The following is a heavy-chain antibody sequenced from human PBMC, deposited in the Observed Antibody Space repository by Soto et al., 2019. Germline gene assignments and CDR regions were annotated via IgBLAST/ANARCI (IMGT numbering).Heavy chain of an antibody. J-gene: IGHJ6*02. D-gene: IGHD6-6*01. CDR1: GGTFSIYA. CDR2: IIPIFGTA. CDR3: ARFGTIAARARYYYYGMDV. V-gene: IGHV1-69*13. Sequence: EASVKVSCKASGGTFSIYAISWVRQAPGQGLEWMGGIIPIFGTANYAQKFQGRVTITADESTSTAYMELSSLRSEDTAVYYCARFGTIAARARYYYYGMDVWGQGTTVTVSS.